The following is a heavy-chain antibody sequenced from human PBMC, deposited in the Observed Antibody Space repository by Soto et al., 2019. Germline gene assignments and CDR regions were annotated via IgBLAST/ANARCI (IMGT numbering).Heavy chain of an antibody. J-gene: IGHJ5*02. CDR1: GYTFTSDG. CDR3: ARGLDSSSWYNWFDP. CDR2: ISAYNGNT. V-gene: IGHV1-18*01. Sequence: ASVKVSCKGAGYTFTSDGISWGRQAPGQGLEWMGWISAYNGNTNYAQKLQGRVTMTTDTSTSTAYMELRSLRSDDTAVYYCARGLDSSSWYNWFDPWGQGTLVTVSS. D-gene: IGHD6-13*01.